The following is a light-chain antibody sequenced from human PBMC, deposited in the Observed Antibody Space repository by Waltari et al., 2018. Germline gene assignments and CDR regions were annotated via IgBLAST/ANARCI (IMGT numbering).Light chain of an antibody. V-gene: IGLV3-21*04. CDR1: NIGSKS. J-gene: IGLJ2*01. Sequence: SYVLTQPPSVSVAPGKTARITCGGNNIGSKSVHWYQQKPGQAPVLVISFDSDRPSGIPERFSGSNSGNTATLTISRVEAGDEADYYCQVWDTLGVFGGGTRLTVL. CDR3: QVWDTLGV. CDR2: FDS.